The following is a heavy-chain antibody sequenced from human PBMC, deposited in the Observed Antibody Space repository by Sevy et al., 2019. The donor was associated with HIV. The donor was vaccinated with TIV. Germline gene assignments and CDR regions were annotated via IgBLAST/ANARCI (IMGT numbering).Heavy chain of an antibody. J-gene: IGHJ6*02. CDR3: ARLPSTGRYGMDV. CDR1: GFTLSTYS. Sequence: GGSLRLSCAASGFTLSTYSMNWVRQAPGKGLEWVSYISSSSSTIYYADSVRGRFTISRDNAKNSLYLQMNSLRADDTAVYYCARLPSTGRYGMDVWGQGTTVTVSS. V-gene: IGHV3-48*01. CDR2: ISSSSSTI. D-gene: IGHD3-10*01.